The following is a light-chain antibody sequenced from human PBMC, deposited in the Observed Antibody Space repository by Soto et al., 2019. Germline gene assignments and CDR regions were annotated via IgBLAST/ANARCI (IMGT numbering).Light chain of an antibody. V-gene: IGKV3-15*01. CDR1: QSVTSN. J-gene: IGKJ5*01. Sequence: EVVMTQSPATLSVSPGERATLSCRASQSVTSNYLAWYQQKPGQAPRLLIYGASTRATGIPARFSGSGSGTEFTLTISSLQSEDFAVYYCQQRSNWPPGFGQGTRREIK. CDR3: QQRSNWPPG. CDR2: GAS.